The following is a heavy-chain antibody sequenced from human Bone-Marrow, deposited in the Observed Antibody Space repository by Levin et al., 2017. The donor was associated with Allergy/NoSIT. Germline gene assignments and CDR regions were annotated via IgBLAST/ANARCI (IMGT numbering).Heavy chain of an antibody. J-gene: IGHJ4*02. CDR1: GGSISSGGYY. V-gene: IGHV4-31*03. Sequence: SETLSLTCTVSGGSISSGGYYWSWIRQHPGKGLEWIGYIYYSGSTYYNPSLKSRVTISVDTSKNQFSLKLSSVTAADTAVYYCARDAKGGKSSYWGQGTLVTVSS. CDR3: ARDAKGGKSSY. CDR2: IYYSGST. D-gene: IGHD4/OR15-4a*01.